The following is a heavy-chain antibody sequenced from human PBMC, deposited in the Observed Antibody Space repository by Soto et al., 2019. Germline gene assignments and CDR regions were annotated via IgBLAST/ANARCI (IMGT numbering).Heavy chain of an antibody. CDR2: INHSGST. Sequence: SETLSLTCAVYGGSFSGYYWSWIRQPPGKGLEWIGEINHSGSTNYNPSLKSRVTISVDTSKNQFSLKLSSVTAADTAVYYCARGRGVAARLFSYYFDYWGQGTLVTVSS. CDR1: GGSFSGYY. CDR3: ARGRGVAARLFSYYFDY. J-gene: IGHJ4*02. V-gene: IGHV4-34*01. D-gene: IGHD6-6*01.